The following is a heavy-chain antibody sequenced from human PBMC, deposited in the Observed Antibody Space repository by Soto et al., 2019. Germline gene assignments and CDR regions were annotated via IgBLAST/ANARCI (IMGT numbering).Heavy chain of an antibody. CDR3: AREPSGYERGAVGY. J-gene: IGHJ4*02. CDR2: ISAYNGNT. CDR1: GYTFTSYG. V-gene: IGHV1-18*01. Sequence: QVQLVQSGAEVKKPGASVKVSCKASGYTFTSYGISWVRQAPGKGLEWMGWISAYNGNTNYAQKLQGRVTMTTDTSASTAYMELRSLRSDDTAVYYCAREPSGYERGAVGYWGQGPLVTVSS. D-gene: IGHD5-12*01.